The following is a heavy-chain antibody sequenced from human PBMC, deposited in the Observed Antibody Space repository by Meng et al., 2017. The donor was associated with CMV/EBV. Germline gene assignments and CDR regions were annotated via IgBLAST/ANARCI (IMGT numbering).Heavy chain of an antibody. CDR2: IIPIFGTA. V-gene: IGHV1-69*05. CDR1: GGTFSSYA. Sequence: SVKVSCKASGGTFSSYAISWVRQAPGQGLEWMGGIIPIFGTANYAQKFQGRVTITTDESTSTAYMELSSLRSEDTAVYYCARARVVVVPAASHYYYYGMDVWGQGTTVTVSS. D-gene: IGHD2-2*01. J-gene: IGHJ6*02. CDR3: ARARVVVVPAASHYYYYGMDV.